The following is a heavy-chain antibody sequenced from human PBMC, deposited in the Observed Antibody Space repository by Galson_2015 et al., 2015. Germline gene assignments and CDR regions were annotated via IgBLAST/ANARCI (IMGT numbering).Heavy chain of an antibody. CDR2: IYSGGSA. V-gene: IGHV3-66*02. D-gene: IGHD4-17*01. Sequence: LRLSCAASGFTVSSNYMSWVRQAPGKGLEWVSVIYSGGSAYYADSVKGRFTISRDNSKNTLYLQMNSLRAEDTAVFYCARDPGHDYGDYLPNWFDPWGQGTLVTVSS. CDR3: ARDPGHDYGDYLPNWFDP. CDR1: GFTVSSNY. J-gene: IGHJ5*02.